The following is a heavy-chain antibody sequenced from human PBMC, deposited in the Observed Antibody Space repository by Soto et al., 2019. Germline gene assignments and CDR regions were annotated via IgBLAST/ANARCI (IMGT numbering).Heavy chain of an antibody. CDR2: ISSSSSTI. CDR3: ARDPDYYDSSGYYPEYFQH. CDR1: GFTFSSYS. V-gene: IGHV3-48*02. Sequence: GGSLRLSCAASGFTFSSYSMNWVRQVPGKGLEWVSYISSSSSTIYYADSVKGRFTISRDNAKNSLYLQMNSLRDEDTAVYYCARDPDYYDSSGYYPEYFQHWGQGT. J-gene: IGHJ1*01. D-gene: IGHD3-22*01.